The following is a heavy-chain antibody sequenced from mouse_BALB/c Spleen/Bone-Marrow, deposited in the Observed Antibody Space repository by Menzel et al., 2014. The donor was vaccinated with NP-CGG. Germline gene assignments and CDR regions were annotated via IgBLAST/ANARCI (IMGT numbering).Heavy chain of an antibody. Sequence: QVQLQQPGAELAKPGASVKMSCKASGYTFTTFWMHWVKQRPGQGPEWIGYINPTTSYTEYSQKFKDKATLTADKSSSTAYMQLSSLTSEDSAVYYCANGNSFAYWGQGTLVTVSA. CDR3: ANGNSFAY. CDR1: GYTFTTFW. CDR2: INPTTSYT. J-gene: IGHJ3*01. V-gene: IGHV1-7*01. D-gene: IGHD2-1*01.